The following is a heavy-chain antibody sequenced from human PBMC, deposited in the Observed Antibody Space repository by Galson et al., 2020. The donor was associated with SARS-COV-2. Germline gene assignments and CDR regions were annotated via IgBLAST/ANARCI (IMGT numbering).Heavy chain of an antibody. V-gene: IGHV3-30*04. CDR3: ARGYSGSYYYSDY. D-gene: IGHD1-26*01. J-gene: IGHJ4*02. CDR1: GFTFSSYA. CDR2: ISYDGSNN. Sequence: GGSLRLSCAASGFTFSSYAMHWVRQAPGKGLEWVAVISYDGSNNYYADSVKGRFTISRDNSKNTLYLQMNSLRAEDTAVYYCARGYSGSYYYSDYWGQGTLVTVSS.